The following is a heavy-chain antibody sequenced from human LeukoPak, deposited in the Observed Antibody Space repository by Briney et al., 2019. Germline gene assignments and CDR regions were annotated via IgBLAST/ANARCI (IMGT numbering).Heavy chain of an antibody. D-gene: IGHD6-6*01. J-gene: IGHJ4*02. V-gene: IGHV1-69*05. CDR2: IIPIFGTA. CDR1: GGTFSSYA. Sequence: SVKVSRKASGGTFSSYAISWVRQAPGQGLEWMGGIIPIFGTANYAQKFQGRVTITTDESTSTAYMELSSLRSEDTAVCYCARAARSSSSLDYFDYWGQGTLVTVSS. CDR3: ARAARSSSSLDYFDY.